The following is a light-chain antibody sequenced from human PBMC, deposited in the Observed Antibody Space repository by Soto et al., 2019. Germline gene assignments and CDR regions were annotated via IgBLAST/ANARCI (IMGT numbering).Light chain of an antibody. V-gene: IGKV3-15*01. J-gene: IGKJ4*01. Sequence: EIVMTQSPATLSVSPGERATLSCRASQSVSSDLVGYQQKAGQAPRHLIYDTSTRATGIPARFSGSGSGTEFTLTISSLQSEDSAVYHCQQYNKWPLTFGGGTKVDIK. CDR2: DTS. CDR3: QQYNKWPLT. CDR1: QSVSSD.